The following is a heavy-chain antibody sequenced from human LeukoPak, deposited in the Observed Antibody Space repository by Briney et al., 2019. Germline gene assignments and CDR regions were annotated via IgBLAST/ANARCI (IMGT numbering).Heavy chain of an antibody. Sequence: ASVKVSCKASGYTFTSYYMHWVRQAPGQGLEWMGRINPNSGGTNYAQKFQGRVTMTRDTSISTAYMELSRLRSDDTAVYYCARDTGDYSWFDPWGQGTLVTVSS. V-gene: IGHV1-2*06. J-gene: IGHJ5*02. CDR2: INPNSGGT. CDR3: ARDTGDYSWFDP. D-gene: IGHD3-10*01. CDR1: GYTFTSYY.